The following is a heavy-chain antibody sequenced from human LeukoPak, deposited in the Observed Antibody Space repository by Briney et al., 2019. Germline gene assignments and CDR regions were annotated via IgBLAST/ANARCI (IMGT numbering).Heavy chain of an antibody. V-gene: IGHV4-39*01. CDR1: GDSITTNSYY. CDR2: ISYSGSS. CDR3: ARSASIAARVDY. J-gene: IGHJ4*02. Sequence: SETLSLTCTVSGDSITTNSYYWGWIRQPPGKGLDWIGTISYSGSSYYNPSLKSRVTISVDTSKNQFSLKLSSVSAADTAVYYCARSASIAARVDYWGQGTLVTVSS. D-gene: IGHD6-6*01.